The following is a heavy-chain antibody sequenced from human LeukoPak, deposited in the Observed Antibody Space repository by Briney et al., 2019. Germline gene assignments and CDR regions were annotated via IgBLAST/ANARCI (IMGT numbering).Heavy chain of an antibody. CDR3: ARGLQYDYIWGSYRHDAFDI. V-gene: IGHV4-39*01. D-gene: IGHD3-16*02. J-gene: IGHJ3*02. Sequence: SETLSLTCIVSGGYISSSCYYWGVLHQPREKGLEWRGTIYYSGSTYYNPSLKSRVTISVDTSKSQFSLRLSSVTAADTAVYYCARGLQYDYIWGSYRHDAFDIWGQGTMVTVSS. CDR1: GGYISSSCYY. CDR2: IYYSGST.